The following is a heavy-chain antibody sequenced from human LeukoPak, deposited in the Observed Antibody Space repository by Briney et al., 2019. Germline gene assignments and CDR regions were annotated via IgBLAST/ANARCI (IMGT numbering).Heavy chain of an antibody. CDR2: IYYSGST. CDR3: ARSTDNWNAHFDY. CDR1: GGSISSYY. J-gene: IGHJ4*02. V-gene: IGHV4-59*01. Sequence: SETLSLTCTVSGGSISSYYWSWIRQPPGKGLEWIGYIYYSGSTNYNPSLKSRVTISVDTSKNQFSLKLSSVTAADTAVYYCARSTDNWNAHFDYWGQGTLVTVSS. D-gene: IGHD1-20*01.